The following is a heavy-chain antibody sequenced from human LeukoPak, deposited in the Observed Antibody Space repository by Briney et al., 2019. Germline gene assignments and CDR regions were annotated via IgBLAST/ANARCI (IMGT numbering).Heavy chain of an antibody. CDR1: GFTFDDYG. V-gene: IGHV3-20*04. CDR2: INWSGAST. CDR3: ATKNYYDSSGYYIDAFDI. Sequence: GGSLRLSCAASGFTFDDYGMNWVRQAPGRGLEWVSGINWSGASTSYADSVKGRFTISRDNAKNSLYLQMNSLRAEDTALYYCATKNYYDSSGYYIDAFDIWGQGTTVTVSS. J-gene: IGHJ3*02. D-gene: IGHD3-22*01.